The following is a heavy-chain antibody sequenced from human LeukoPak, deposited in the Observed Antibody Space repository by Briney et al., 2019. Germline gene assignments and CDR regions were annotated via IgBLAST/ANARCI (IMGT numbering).Heavy chain of an antibody. CDR3: ARGGGDIAAARTDP. Sequence: ASVKVSCKASGYTFTGYDMHCVRQAPGQRLGWRGWINPNSVGTNSAQKFQGRVTMTRDTSISTAYMELSRLRSNNTAVYYCARGGGDIAAARTDPWGQGTLVTVSS. J-gene: IGHJ5*02. D-gene: IGHD6-13*01. V-gene: IGHV1-2*02. CDR1: GYTFTGYD. CDR2: INPNSVGT.